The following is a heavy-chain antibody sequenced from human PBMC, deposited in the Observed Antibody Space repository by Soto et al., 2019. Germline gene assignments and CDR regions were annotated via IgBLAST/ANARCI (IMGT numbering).Heavy chain of an antibody. V-gene: IGHV1-18*01. J-gene: IGHJ4*02. CDR1: GYSFTGHG. D-gene: IGHD3-10*01. CDR2: ISSDGGKT. Sequence: QVQLVQSAAEVEKPGGSVRVSCMTSGYSFTGHGISWVRQAPGQGLEWMGWISSDGGKTYPTQTLQGRVTMTTDTSTSTAYMELRSLETDDTAVYYCAKTYRTSSGAFDYWGQGSLVTVSS. CDR3: AKTYRTSSGAFDY.